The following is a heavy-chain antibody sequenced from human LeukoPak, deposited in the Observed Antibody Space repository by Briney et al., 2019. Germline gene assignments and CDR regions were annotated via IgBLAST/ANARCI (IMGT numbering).Heavy chain of an antibody. D-gene: IGHD6-6*01. CDR3: AKARIAARNGPADY. J-gene: IGHJ4*02. CDR1: GFTFSSYG. CDR2: IRYDGSNK. Sequence: GGSLRLSCAASGFTFSSYGMHRVRQAPGKGLEWVAFIRYDGSNKYYADSVKGRFTISRDNSKNTLYLQMNSLRAEDTAVYYCAKARIAARNGPADYWGQGTLVTVSS. V-gene: IGHV3-30*02.